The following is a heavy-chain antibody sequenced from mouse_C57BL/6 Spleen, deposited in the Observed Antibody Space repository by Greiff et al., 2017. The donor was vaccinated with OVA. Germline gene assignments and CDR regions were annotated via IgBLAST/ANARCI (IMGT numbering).Heavy chain of an antibody. J-gene: IGHJ1*03. V-gene: IGHV1-50*01. Sequence: QVQLQQPGAELVKPGASVKLSCKASGYTFTSYWMQWVKQRPGQGLEWIGEIDPSDSYTNYNQKFKGKATLTVDTSSSTAYMQLSSLTSEDSAVYYCARRASSYVYWYFDVWGTGTTVTVSS. CDR3: ARRASSYVYWYFDV. CDR2: IDPSDSYT. D-gene: IGHD1-1*01. CDR1: GYTFTSYW.